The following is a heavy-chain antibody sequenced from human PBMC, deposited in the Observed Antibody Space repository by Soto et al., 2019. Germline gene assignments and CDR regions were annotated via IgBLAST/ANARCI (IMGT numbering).Heavy chain of an antibody. CDR1: GFSFRSYA. J-gene: IGHJ4*02. CDR3: ARARLDTPALEY. Sequence: QVQLVESGGGVVQPGRSLRLSCAASGFSFRSYAMHWVRQAPGKGLEWVAGMSYDGSDKDYADSVKGRFTISRDTSKNTLSLQMSSLRAEATAVYYCARARLDTPALEYWGQGTRVTVSS. D-gene: IGHD3-16*01. CDR2: MSYDGSDK. V-gene: IGHV3-30-3*01.